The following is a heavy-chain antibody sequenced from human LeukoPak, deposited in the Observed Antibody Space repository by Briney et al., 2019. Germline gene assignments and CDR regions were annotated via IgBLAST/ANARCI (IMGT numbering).Heavy chain of an antibody. CDR1: GFSFSNYA. CDR3: ARGRKTQIYSSSWYKDRGWFDP. V-gene: IGHV4-34*01. CDR2: INHSGST. J-gene: IGHJ5*02. Sequence: GSLRLSCAASGFSFSNYAMNWVRQAPGKGLEWIGEINHSGSTNYNPSLKSRVTISVDTSKNQFSLKLSSVTAADTAVYYCARGRKTQIYSSSWYKDRGWFDPWGQGTLVTVSS. D-gene: IGHD6-13*01.